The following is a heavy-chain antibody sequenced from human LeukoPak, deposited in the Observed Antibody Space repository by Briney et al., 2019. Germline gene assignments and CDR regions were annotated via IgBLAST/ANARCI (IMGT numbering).Heavy chain of an antibody. CDR2: IYTSGST. CDR3: ASSYSSSDIIY. CDR1: GGSISSYY. J-gene: IGHJ4*02. Sequence: SETLSLTCTVSGGSISSYYWSWIRQPAGKGLEWIGRIYTSGSTNCNPSLKSRVTMSVDTSKNQFSLKLSSVTAADTAVYYCASSYSSSDIIYWGQGTLVTVSS. V-gene: IGHV4-4*07. D-gene: IGHD6-13*01.